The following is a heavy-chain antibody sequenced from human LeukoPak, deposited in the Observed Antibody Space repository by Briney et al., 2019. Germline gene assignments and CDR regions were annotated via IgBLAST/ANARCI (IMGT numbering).Heavy chain of an antibody. CDR2: VYSTGST. Sequence: SETLSLACTVSGGSISSYYWSWIRKPAGEGLEWIGRVYSTGSTSYNPSLKSRVTMSVDTPKNQFSLKLTSVTAADTGVYYCATMFSGTYGGIDYWGQGTLVTVSS. CDR3: ATMFSGTYGGIDY. J-gene: IGHJ4*02. CDR1: GGSISSYY. V-gene: IGHV4-4*07. D-gene: IGHD1-26*01.